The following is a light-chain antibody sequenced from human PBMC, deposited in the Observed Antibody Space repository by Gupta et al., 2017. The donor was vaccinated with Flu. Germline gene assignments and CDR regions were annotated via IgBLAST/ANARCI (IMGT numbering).Light chain of an antibody. Sequence: QSALTQPPSVSGSPGQSVTISCTGTGSDVGSYNRVSWYQQSPGTAPKLIIYEVSRRPSGVPDRFSGSKSGNTASLTISGLQGEDEADYYCSSYTGSYTYVFGTATKVTAL. CDR3: SSYTGSYTYV. V-gene: IGLV2-18*02. CDR1: GSDVGSYNR. CDR2: EVS. J-gene: IGLJ1*01.